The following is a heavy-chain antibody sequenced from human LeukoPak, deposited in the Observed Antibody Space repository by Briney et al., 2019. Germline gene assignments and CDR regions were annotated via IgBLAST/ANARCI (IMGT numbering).Heavy chain of an antibody. CDR2: IIPIFGTA. J-gene: IGHJ4*02. V-gene: IGHV1-69*01. CDR3: AKHTAMVTFGFDY. CDR1: GGTFSSYA. Sequence: SVKISCKASGGTFSSYAISWVRQAPGQGLEWMGGIIPIFGTANYAQKFQGRVTITADESTSIAYMELSSLRSEDTAVYYCAKHTAMVTFGFDYWGQGTLVTVSS. D-gene: IGHD5-18*01.